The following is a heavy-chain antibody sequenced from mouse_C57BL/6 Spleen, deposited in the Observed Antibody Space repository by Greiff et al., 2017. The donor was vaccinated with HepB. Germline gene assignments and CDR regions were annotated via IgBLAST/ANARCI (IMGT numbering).Heavy chain of an antibody. CDR2: IYPSDSET. CDR3: ASGGIYYGYDKGSGAMDY. J-gene: IGHJ4*01. V-gene: IGHV1-61*01. CDR1: GYTFTSYW. D-gene: IGHD2-2*01. Sequence: VQLQQPGAELVRPGSSVKLSCKASGYTFTSYWMDWVKQRPGQGLEWIGNIYPSDSETHYNQKFKDKATLTVDKSSSTAYMQLSSLTSEDSAVYYCASGGIYYGYDKGSGAMDYWGQGTSVTVSS.